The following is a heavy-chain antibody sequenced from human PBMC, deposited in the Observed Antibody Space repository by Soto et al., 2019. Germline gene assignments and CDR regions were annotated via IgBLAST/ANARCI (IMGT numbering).Heavy chain of an antibody. D-gene: IGHD1-1*01. J-gene: IGHJ4*02. Sequence: LSPTSAAAGATFTSKNWETWVRQPPGQGLEWIGEIYRTGSTNYNPSLKSRVTISLDKSENQFSLKVASLTAADTAVYYCASRDPGTSVDYWGQGTLVNVSS. CDR2: IYRTGST. V-gene: IGHV4-4*02. CDR1: GATFTSKNW. CDR3: ASRDPGTSVDY.